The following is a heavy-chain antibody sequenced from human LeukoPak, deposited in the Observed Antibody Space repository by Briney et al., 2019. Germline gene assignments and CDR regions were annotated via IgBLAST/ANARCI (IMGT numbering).Heavy chain of an antibody. CDR3: ARVGSGSGSYKFRDFDY. CDR2: IYSGGST. CDR1: GFTVSSNY. J-gene: IGHJ4*02. Sequence: GESLRLSCAASGFTVSSNYMSWVRQAPGKGLEWVSVIYSGGSTYYADSVKGRFTISRDNSKNTLYLQMNSLRAEDTAVYYCARVGSGSGSYKFRDFDYWGQGTLVTVSS. D-gene: IGHD3-10*01. V-gene: IGHV3-66*01.